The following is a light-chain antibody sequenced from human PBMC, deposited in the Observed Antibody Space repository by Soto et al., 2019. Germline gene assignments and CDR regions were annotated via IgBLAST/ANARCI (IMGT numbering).Light chain of an antibody. CDR3: QQYSSYST. CDR2: DAS. Sequence: QMTQSPSTLSASVGDGVTISFRASQSFGRWLAWYQQKPGKAPKLLIFDASNLEGGVPSRFSGRGSGTEFTLTISSLQPDDFATYYCQQYSSYSTFGQGTKVDIK. J-gene: IGKJ1*01. CDR1: QSFGRW. V-gene: IGKV1-5*01.